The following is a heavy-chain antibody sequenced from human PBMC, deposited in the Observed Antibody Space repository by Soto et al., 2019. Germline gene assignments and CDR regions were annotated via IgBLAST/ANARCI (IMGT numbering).Heavy chain of an antibody. CDR3: AKVGGVQYYYYGMDV. J-gene: IGHJ6*02. V-gene: IGHV3-30*18. CDR1: GFTFSSYG. D-gene: IGHD3-16*01. Sequence: LRLSCAASGFTFSSYGMHWVRQAPGKGLEWVAVISYDGSNKYYADSVKGRFTISRDNSKNTLYLQMNSLRAEDTAVYYCAKVGGVQYYYYGMDVWGQGTTVTVSS. CDR2: ISYDGSNK.